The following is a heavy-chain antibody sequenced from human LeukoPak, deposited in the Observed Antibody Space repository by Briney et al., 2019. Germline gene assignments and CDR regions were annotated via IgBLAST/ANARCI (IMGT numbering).Heavy chain of an antibody. J-gene: IGHJ6*03. CDR2: IYYSGST. D-gene: IGHD3-10*01. CDR1: GGSISSYY. V-gene: IGHV4-59*01. CDR3: ARENYYGSGSSTYYYYMDV. Sequence: PSETLSLTCTVSGGSISSYYWSWIRQPPGKGLEWIGYIYYSGSTNYNPSLKSRVTISVDTSKNQFSLKLSSVTAADTAVYYCARENYYGSGSSTYYYYMDVWGKGTTVTISS.